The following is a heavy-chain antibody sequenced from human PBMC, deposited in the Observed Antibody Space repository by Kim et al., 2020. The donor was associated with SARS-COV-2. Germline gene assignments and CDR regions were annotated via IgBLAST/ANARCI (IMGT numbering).Heavy chain of an antibody. V-gene: IGHV3-74*01. J-gene: IGHJ3*02. CDR2: T. D-gene: IGHD3-16*01. Sequence: TNHADPVQGRFTITRDNAKNTLYLQMNRLRAEDTAVYYCARGFDTNAFDIWGQGTMVTVSS. CDR3: ARGFDTNAFDI.